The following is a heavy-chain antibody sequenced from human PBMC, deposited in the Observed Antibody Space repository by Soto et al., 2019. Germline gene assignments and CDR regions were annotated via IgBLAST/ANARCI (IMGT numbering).Heavy chain of an antibody. J-gene: IGHJ4*02. D-gene: IGHD3-16*02. V-gene: IGHV3-33*01. CDR3: ARDDEGLSSQLNY. Sequence: QVQLVESGGGVVQPGRSLRLSCAASGFTFSSYGMHWVRQAPGKGLEWVAVIWYDGSNKYYADSVKGRFTISRDNSKNTLYLQMNSLRAEDTAVYYWARDDEGLSSQLNYWGQGTLVTVSS. CDR2: IWYDGSNK. CDR1: GFTFSSYG.